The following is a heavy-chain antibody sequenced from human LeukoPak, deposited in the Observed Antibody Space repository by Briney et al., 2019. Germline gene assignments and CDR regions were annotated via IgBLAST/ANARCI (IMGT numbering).Heavy chain of an antibody. V-gene: IGHV1-2*02. J-gene: IGHJ4*02. CDR1: GYTFTDFY. CDR2: INPNSGGT. CDR3: ARADMSSDYTPNDY. D-gene: IGHD3-3*01. Sequence: ASVTVSCKASGYTFTDFYMHWVRQAPGRGLEWMGWINPNSGGTNYAQRFQGRVTMTRDTSISTAYMELSRLRSDDTAVYYCARADMSSDYTPNDYWGQGTLVTVSS.